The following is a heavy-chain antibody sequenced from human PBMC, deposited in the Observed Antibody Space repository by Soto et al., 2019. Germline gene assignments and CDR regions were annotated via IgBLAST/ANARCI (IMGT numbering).Heavy chain of an antibody. CDR3: ATESGYSSGWPD. CDR1: GYTLTELS. J-gene: IGHJ4*02. V-gene: IGHV1-24*01. CDR2: FDPEDGET. Sequence: VSVKVSCKVSGYTLTELSLHWVRQAPGKGLEWMGGFDPEDGETIYAQKFQGRVTMTEDTSTDTAYMELSSLRSEDTAVYYCATESGYSSGWPDWGQGTLVTVSS. D-gene: IGHD6-19*01.